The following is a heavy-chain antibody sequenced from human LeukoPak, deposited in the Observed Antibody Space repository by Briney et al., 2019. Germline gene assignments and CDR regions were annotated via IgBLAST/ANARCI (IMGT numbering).Heavy chain of an antibody. CDR1: GFTFISYW. Sequence: GGSLRLSCVASGFTFISYWMTWVRQAPGKGLEWVAQISQDGTESYSVDSVRGRFTISRDNAKNSVYLQMDSLRPEDTAVYYCARDSTGTVFDLWGQGTLVTVSS. CDR3: ARDSTGTVFDL. J-gene: IGHJ4*02. CDR2: ISQDGTES. D-gene: IGHD1-1*01. V-gene: IGHV3-7*04.